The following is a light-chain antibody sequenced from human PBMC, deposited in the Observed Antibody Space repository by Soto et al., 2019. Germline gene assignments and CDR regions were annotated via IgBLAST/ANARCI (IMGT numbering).Light chain of an antibody. J-gene: IGLJ1*01. CDR3: CSFGRSRIL. CDR2: EVN. V-gene: IGLV2-23*02. CDR1: SSDVGSYNL. Sequence: QPALTQPASVYGSPGQSVTIPCTGTSSDVGSYNLVSWYQQHPGKAPQLMIYEVNERPAGVSNRFSASKSGHTASLTISVFQAEDEADYYCCSFGRSRILFGTGTKVTVL.